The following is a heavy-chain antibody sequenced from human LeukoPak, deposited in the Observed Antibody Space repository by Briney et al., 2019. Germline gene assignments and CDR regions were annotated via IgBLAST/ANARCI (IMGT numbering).Heavy chain of an antibody. Sequence: SETLSLTCTVSGGSISSYYWSWIRQPPGKGLEWIGYIYDSGSTDYNPSLKSRVTISVDTSKNQLSLKLSSVTAADTAVYYCARERGWGYYYAMDVWGQGTTVTVSS. CDR1: GGSISSYY. CDR2: IYDSGST. D-gene: IGHD6-19*01. V-gene: IGHV4-59*12. J-gene: IGHJ6*02. CDR3: ARERGWGYYYAMDV.